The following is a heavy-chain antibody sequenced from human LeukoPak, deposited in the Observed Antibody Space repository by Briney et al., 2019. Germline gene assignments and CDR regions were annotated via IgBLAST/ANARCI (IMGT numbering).Heavy chain of an antibody. J-gene: IGHJ4*02. CDR2: IYYSGST. D-gene: IGHD2-2*02. CDR1: GGSISSSSYY. V-gene: IGHV4-39*01. CDR3: ADYCSSTSCYTSSFDY. Sequence: SETLSLTCTVSGGSISSSSYYWGWIRQPPGKGLEWIGSIYYSGSTYYNPSLKSRVTISVDTSKNQFSLKLSSVTAADTAVYYCADYCSSTSCYTSSFDYWGQGNLVTVSS.